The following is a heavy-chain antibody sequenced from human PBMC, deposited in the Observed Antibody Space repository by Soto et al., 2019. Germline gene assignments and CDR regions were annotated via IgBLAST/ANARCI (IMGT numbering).Heavy chain of an antibody. J-gene: IGHJ5*02. CDR2: ISGSGGST. V-gene: IGHV3-23*01. CDR3: ARDSPSGSGSYYSPQGFDP. D-gene: IGHD3-10*01. Sequence: GGSLRLSCAASGFTFSSYAMSWVRQAPGKGLEWVSAISGSGGSTYYADSVKGRFTISRDNSKNTLFLQMNSLRAEDTAVYYFARDSPSGSGSYYSPQGFDPWGQGTLVTVSS. CDR1: GFTFSSYA.